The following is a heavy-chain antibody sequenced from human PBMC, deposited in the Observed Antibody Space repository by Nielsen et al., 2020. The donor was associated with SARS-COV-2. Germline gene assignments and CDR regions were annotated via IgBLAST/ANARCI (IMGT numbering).Heavy chain of an antibody. Sequence: GGSLRLSCAASGFTFSSYAMSWVRQAPGKGLEWVSAISGSGGSTYYADSVKGRFTISRDNSKNTLYLQMNSLRAEDTAVYYCAKIDSSSWLYYYYGMDVWGQVTTVTVSS. CDR2: ISGSGGST. V-gene: IGHV3-23*01. D-gene: IGHD6-13*01. CDR3: AKIDSSSWLYYYYGMDV. CDR1: GFTFSSYA. J-gene: IGHJ6*02.